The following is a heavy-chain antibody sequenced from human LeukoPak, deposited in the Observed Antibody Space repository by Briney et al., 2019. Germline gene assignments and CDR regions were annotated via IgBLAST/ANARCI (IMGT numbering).Heavy chain of an antibody. CDR3: TKGRRYRLYDY. Sequence: ASVKVSCKVFGNTLTELSMHWVRQAPGKGLEAMGGFAPEDGETIYAPQFQGRLTMTADTSTDTTYMELSMLTSEDTDAYSCTKGRRYRLYDYWGQGTLVTASS. D-gene: IGHD2-2*02. CDR1: GNTLTELS. J-gene: IGHJ4*02. CDR2: FAPEDGET. V-gene: IGHV1-24*01.